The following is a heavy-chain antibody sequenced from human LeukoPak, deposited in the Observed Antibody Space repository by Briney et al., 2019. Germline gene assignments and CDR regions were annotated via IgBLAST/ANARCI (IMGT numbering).Heavy chain of an antibody. V-gene: IGHV4-61*02. CDR2: IYTSGST. J-gene: IGHJ4*02. CDR3: ARARLPGFVVVPPSSPDGYYFDY. D-gene: IGHD2-2*01. CDR1: GGSISSGSYY. Sequence: SQTLSLTCTVSGGSISSGSYYWSWIRQPAGKGLEWIGRIYTSGSTNYNPSLKSRVTISVDTSKNKFSLKLSSVTAADTAVYYCARARLPGFVVVPPSSPDGYYFDYWGQGTLVTVSS.